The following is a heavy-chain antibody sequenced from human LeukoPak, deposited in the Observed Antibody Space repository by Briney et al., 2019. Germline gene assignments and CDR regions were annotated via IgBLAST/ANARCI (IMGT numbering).Heavy chain of an antibody. CDR1: GGTFSSYA. CDR3: ARDQGSTVTYGMDV. D-gene: IGHD4-17*01. CDR2: IIPIFGTA. J-gene: IGHJ6*04. V-gene: IGHV1-69*13. Sequence: SVKVSCKASGGTFSSYAISWMRQAPGQGLEWMGGIIPIFGTANYARKFQGRVTITADESTSTAYMELSSLRSEDTAVYYCARDQGSTVTYGMDVWGKGTTVTVSS.